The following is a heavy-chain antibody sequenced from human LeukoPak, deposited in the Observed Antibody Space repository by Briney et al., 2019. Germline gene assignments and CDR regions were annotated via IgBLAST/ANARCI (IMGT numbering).Heavy chain of an antibody. CDR2: IWYDGSNK. V-gene: IGHV3-33*01. J-gene: IGHJ4*02. CDR3: ARDSGYDSSGYHYFDY. D-gene: IGHD3-22*01. CDR1: GFTFSSYG. Sequence: PGRSLRLSCAASGFTFSSYGMHWVRQAPGKGLEWVAVIWYDGSNKYYADSVKGRFTISRDNSKNTLYLQMNSLRAEDTAVYYCARDSGYDSSGYHYFDYWGQRTLVTVSS.